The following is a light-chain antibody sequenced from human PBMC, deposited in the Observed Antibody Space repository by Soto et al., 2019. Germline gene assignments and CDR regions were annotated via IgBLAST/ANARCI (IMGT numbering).Light chain of an antibody. Sequence: AIQMTQSPSSLSASVGDRVTITCRASQGIRNELGWYQQRPGKAPKLLIYAASTLDSGVPSRFSASGSGTDFTLTISSLRPEDSANYYCLQDYNYPRTFGQGTKVEI. J-gene: IGKJ1*01. V-gene: IGKV1-6*01. CDR2: AAS. CDR1: QGIRNE. CDR3: LQDYNYPRT.